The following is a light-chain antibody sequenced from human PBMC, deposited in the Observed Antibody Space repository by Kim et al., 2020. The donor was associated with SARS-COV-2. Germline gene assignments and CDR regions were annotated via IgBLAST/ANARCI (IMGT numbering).Light chain of an antibody. Sequence: RVTISCSGSGSDFRSVYVSWYQQLSGTAPKLLIYRNYQRPSGVSDRFSGSRAGTSASLAISGLRSEDEAEYYCATWDNSLSGRVSFGGGTQLTVL. J-gene: IGLJ2*01. CDR3: ATWDNSLSGRVS. CDR1: GSDFRSVY. CDR2: RNY. V-gene: IGLV1-47*01.